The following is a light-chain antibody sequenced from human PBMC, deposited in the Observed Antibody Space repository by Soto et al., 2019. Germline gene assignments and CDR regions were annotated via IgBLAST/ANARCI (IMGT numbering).Light chain of an antibody. CDR2: VNSDGSH. Sequence: QPVLTQSPSASASLGASVKLTCSLSSGHSSNAIAWHQQQPEKGPRYLMKVNSDGSHNKGDGIPDRFSGSSSGAERYLTISSLQSEDEADYYCQTWGTGKVFGGGTKLTVL. J-gene: IGLJ2*01. CDR3: QTWGTGKV. CDR1: SGHSSNA. V-gene: IGLV4-69*01.